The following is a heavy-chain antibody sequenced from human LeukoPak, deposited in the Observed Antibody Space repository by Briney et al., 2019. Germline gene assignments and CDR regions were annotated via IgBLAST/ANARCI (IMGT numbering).Heavy chain of an antibody. CDR1: GGSISSSSYY. Sequence: NTSETLSLTCTVSGGSISSSSYYWGWIRQPPGKGLEWIGSIYYSGSTYYNPSLKSRVTISVDTSKNQFSLKLSSVTAADTAVYYCARQANRSGWNLFDYWGQGTLVTVSS. D-gene: IGHD6-19*01. CDR2: IYYSGST. CDR3: ARQANRSGWNLFDY. V-gene: IGHV4-39*01. J-gene: IGHJ4*02.